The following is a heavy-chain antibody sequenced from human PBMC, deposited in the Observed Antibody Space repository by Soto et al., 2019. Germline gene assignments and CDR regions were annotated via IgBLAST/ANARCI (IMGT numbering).Heavy chain of an antibody. J-gene: IGHJ4*02. D-gene: IGHD3-3*01. Sequence: GGSLRLSCAASGFTFSSYAMHWVRQAPGKGLEYVSAISSNGGSTYYANSVKGRFTISRDNSKNTLYLQMGSLRAEDMAVYYCARGRAVLRFLEWLLYYWGQGTLVTVSS. CDR1: GFTFSSYA. CDR2: ISSNGGST. V-gene: IGHV3-64*01. CDR3: ARGRAVLRFLEWLLYY.